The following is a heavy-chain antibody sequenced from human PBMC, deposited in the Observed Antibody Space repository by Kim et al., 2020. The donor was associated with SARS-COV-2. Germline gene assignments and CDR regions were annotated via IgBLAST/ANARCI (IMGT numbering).Heavy chain of an antibody. V-gene: IGHV1-8*01. J-gene: IGHJ6*02. CDR3: ARGPDPPMEHYYGLHV. D-gene: IGHD1-1*01. Sequence: ASVKVSCKTLGVTFTSYDIHWVRQATGEGPEWMGWMNPHSGDTVYKQKFQGRVTMTSDNSISTAYMELSRLTSEDTAVYYCARGPDPPMEHYYGLHVWGQGHTVTVSS. CDR2: MNPHSGDT. CDR1: GVTFTSYD.